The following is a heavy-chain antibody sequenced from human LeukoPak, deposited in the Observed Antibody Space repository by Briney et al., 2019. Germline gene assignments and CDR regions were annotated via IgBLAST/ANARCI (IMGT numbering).Heavy chain of an antibody. J-gene: IGHJ6*02. CDR3: AKDQFLDYGDYYGMDV. CDR2: ISYDGSNK. CDR1: GFTFSSYG. V-gene: IGHV3-30*18. D-gene: IGHD4-17*01. Sequence: GGSLRLSCAASGFTFSSYGMHWVRQAPGKGLEWVAVISYDGSNKYYADSVKGRFTISRDNSKNTLYLQMNSLRAEDTAVYYCAKDQFLDYGDYYGMDVWGQGTTVTVSS.